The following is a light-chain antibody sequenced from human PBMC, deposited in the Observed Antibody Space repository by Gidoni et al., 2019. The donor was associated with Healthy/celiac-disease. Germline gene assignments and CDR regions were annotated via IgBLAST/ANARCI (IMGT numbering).Light chain of an antibody. CDR3: SSYTSSSTRV. V-gene: IGLV2-14*03. CDR2: DVS. J-gene: IGLJ1*01. Sequence: ITISCTGTSSDVGGYNYVSWYQQHPGKAPKRMIYDVSNRPSGVSNRFSGSKSGNTASLTISGLQAEDEADYYCSSYTSSSTRVFGTGTKVTVL. CDR1: SSDVGGYNY.